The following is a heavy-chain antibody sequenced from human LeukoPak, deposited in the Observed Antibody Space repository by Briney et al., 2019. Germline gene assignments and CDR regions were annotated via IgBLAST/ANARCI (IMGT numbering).Heavy chain of an antibody. CDR2: ISGSGGST. J-gene: IGHJ5*02. Sequence: PGGSLRLSCTASGFTFSTYGMSWVRQAPGKGLEWVSDISGSGGSTHYADSVKGRFTISRDNSKNTLYLQMNSLRAEDTAVYYCAKDRGASYLAPRFDPWGQGTLVTVSS. CDR1: GFTFSTYG. D-gene: IGHD3-16*02. CDR3: AKDRGASYLAPRFDP. V-gene: IGHV3-23*01.